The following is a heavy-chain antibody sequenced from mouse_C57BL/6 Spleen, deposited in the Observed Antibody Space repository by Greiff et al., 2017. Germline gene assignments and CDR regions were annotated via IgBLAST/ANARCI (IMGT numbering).Heavy chain of an antibody. CDR3: ASTVVTQPSYYFDY. Sequence: VQLQQSGAELVKPGASVKLSCTASGFNIKDYYMPWVKQRTEQGLEWIGRIDPEDGATNYAPKFQGKATITADASSNTAYLQLSSLTSEDTAVYYCASTVVTQPSYYFDYWGQGTTLTVSS. CDR1: GFNIKDYY. CDR2: IDPEDGAT. V-gene: IGHV14-2*01. D-gene: IGHD1-1*01. J-gene: IGHJ2*01.